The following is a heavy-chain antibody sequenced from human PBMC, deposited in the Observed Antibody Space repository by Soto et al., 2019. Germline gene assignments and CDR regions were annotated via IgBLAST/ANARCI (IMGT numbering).Heavy chain of an antibody. CDR2: IAPGGDSK. J-gene: IGHJ4*02. V-gene: IGHV1-46*01. D-gene: IGHD4-17*01. CDR1: GYSFSSHY. CDR3: ARDHLRQLDH. Sequence: QVQLVQSGAEVKEPGASVKLSCKASGYSFSSHYMHWVRRAPGQGLEWVGIIAPGGDSKANGQQFEGRVTMTWDTSASTVYMELSNLKSEDTAIYYCARDHLRQLDHWGLGTLVTVSS.